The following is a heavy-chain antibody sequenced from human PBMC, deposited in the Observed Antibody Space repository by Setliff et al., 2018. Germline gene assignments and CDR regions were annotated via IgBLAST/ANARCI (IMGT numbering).Heavy chain of an antibody. V-gene: IGHV3-23*01. Sequence: LRLSCAASGFTFSSYAMSWVRQAPGKGLEWVSAISGSGGSTYYADSVKGRFTISRDNSKNTLYLQMNSLRAEDTAVYYCAKVEGYSSSWFPLDYWGQGTLVTVSS. J-gene: IGHJ4*02. CDR1: GFTFSSYA. CDR3: AKVEGYSSSWFPLDY. CDR2: ISGSGGST. D-gene: IGHD6-13*01.